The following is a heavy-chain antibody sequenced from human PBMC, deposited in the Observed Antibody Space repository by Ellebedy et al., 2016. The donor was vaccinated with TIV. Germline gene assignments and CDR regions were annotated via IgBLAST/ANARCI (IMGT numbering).Heavy chain of an antibody. CDR1: GYTFTSYA. CDR2: TSTSSGDK. V-gene: IGHV1-18*01. CDR3: TRDCSSSACHAYYYYYGMDV. J-gene: IGHJ6*02. Sequence: AASVKVSCKTSGYTFTSYAISWVRQAPGQGLEWMAWTSTSSGDKRFAQKFQDRVTLTTDRSTSTVYMELRSLRSDDSAMYYCTRDCSSSACHAYYYYYGMDVWGQGTSVTVSS. D-gene: IGHD2-2*01.